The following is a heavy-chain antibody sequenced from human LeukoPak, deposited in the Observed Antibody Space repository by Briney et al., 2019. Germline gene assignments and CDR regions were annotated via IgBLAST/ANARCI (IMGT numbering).Heavy chain of an antibody. J-gene: IGHJ4*02. Sequence: SETLSLTCTVSGGSISSYYRSWIRQPPGKGLEWIGYIYYSGSTNYNPSLKSRVTISVDTSKNQFSLKLSSVTAADTAVYYCARKPGSSGWYFDYWGQGTLVTVSS. CDR2: IYYSGST. CDR1: GGSISSYY. V-gene: IGHV4-59*08. CDR3: ARKPGSSGWYFDY. D-gene: IGHD6-19*01.